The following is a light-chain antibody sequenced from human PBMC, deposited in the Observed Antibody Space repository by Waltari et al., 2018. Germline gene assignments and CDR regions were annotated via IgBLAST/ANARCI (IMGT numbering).Light chain of an antibody. Sequence: EIVLTQSPGTLSLSPGDRATLSCRASQSLSGSYVAWYQQKPGQAPRLLIYGASTRATGIPGRFSVSGSGTDFTLSISRLEPEDFAVYYCQQYGSSPWTFGQGTKVEIK. V-gene: IGKV3-20*01. CDR2: GAS. CDR3: QQYGSSPWT. CDR1: QSLSGSY. J-gene: IGKJ1*01.